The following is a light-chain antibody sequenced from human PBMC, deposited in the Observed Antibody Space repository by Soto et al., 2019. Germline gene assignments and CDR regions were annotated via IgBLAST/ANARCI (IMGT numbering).Light chain of an antibody. Sequence: QSAPTQPASVSGSPGQSITISCTGTSSDVGGYNFVSWYQQHPGKAPKLVIYEVSYRPSGVSNRFSDSKTGNTASLTISGLQAEDEADYYCSSYTSSSSRVFGTGTKLTVL. V-gene: IGLV2-14*01. CDR1: SSDVGGYNF. J-gene: IGLJ1*01. CDR3: SSYTSSSSRV. CDR2: EVS.